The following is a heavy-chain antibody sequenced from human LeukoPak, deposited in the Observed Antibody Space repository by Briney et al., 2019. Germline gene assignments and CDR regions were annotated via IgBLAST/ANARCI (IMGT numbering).Heavy chain of an antibody. CDR1: GYTFTSYY. CDR3: ARGGLPPYYYYGMDV. J-gene: IGHJ6*04. Sequence: ASVKVSCKASGYTFTSYYMHWVRQAPGQGLEWLGIINPSGGSTSYAQKFQGRVTMTRDTSTGTVYMELSSLRSEDTAVYYCARGGLPPYYYYGMDVWGKGTTVTVSS. V-gene: IGHV1-46*01. CDR2: INPSGGST.